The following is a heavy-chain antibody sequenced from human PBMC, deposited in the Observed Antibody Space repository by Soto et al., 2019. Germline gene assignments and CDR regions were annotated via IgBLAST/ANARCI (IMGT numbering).Heavy chain of an antibody. CDR3: ASGCTTGGCWLMT. D-gene: IGHD2-8*01. V-gene: IGHV3-48*02. Sequence: EVQLVESGGGLVQPGGSLRLSCAASGFSFTSYNMNWVRQAPGKGLEWVSYISSSSSTIYYTDSVKGRFTISRDDAKNSLYLQMNSLRDEDTAIYSCASGCTTGGCWLMTWGQGALVTVSS. J-gene: IGHJ4*02. CDR2: ISSSSSTI. CDR1: GFSFTSYN.